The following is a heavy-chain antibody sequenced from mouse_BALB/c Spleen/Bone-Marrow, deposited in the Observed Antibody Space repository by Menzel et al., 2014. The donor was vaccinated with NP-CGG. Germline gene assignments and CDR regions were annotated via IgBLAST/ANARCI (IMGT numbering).Heavy chain of an antibody. J-gene: IGHJ3*01. V-gene: IGHV1-9*01. CDR3: ARKGNYPAWFAY. Sequence: QVQLQQSGAELMKPGASVKISCKATGYTFSSYWIEWVKQRPGHGLEWIGEILPGSGSTNYNEKFKGKATFTADTSSNIAYMQLSSLTSEDSAVYYCARKGNYPAWFAYWGQGTLVTVSA. D-gene: IGHD2-1*01. CDR2: ILPGSGST. CDR1: GYTFSSYW.